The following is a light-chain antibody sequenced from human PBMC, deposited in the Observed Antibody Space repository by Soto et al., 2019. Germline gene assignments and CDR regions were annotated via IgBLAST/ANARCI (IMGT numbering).Light chain of an antibody. Sequence: SVLTHPPSVSGAPGQRVTISCSGSSSNLGAGYDVQWYQQFPGTAPKLLIYANSARPSGVPDRFSGSKSGTSASLAITGLQAEDEADYYCQSYDSSLIVSKVFGTGTKVTVL. CDR1: SSNLGAGYD. J-gene: IGLJ1*01. V-gene: IGLV1-40*01. CDR3: QSYDSSLIVSKV. CDR2: ANS.